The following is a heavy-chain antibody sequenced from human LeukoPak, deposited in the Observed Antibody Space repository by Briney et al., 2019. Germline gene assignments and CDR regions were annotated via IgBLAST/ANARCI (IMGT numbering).Heavy chain of an antibody. D-gene: IGHD5-18*01. CDR1: GGSLGGYS. CDR2: INHSGST. CDR3: ARGQKYRNGYTVTELGSGYFAY. J-gene: IGHJ4*02. Sequence: PSETLSLTCAVYGGSLGGYSWSWIRQPPGKGLEWIGEINHSGSTNYNPSLKSRVTISVDTSKNQFSLKLSSVTAADTAVYYCARGQKYRNGYTVTELGSGYFAYWGQGTLVTVSS. V-gene: IGHV4-34*01.